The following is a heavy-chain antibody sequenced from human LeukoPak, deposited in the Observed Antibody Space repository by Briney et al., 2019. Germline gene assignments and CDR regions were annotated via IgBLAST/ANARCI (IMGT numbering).Heavy chain of an antibody. Sequence: PGGSLRLSCTASGFTFGDYAMSWLRQAPGKGREGVGFIRSKAYSGTTEYAASVKGRFTISRDDSKSIAYLQMNSLKTEDTAVYYCTRGNLDGDSYSFDYWGQGTLVTVPS. CDR1: GFTFGDYA. CDR3: TRGNLDGDSYSFDY. J-gene: IGHJ4*02. D-gene: IGHD4-17*01. CDR2: IRSKAYSGTT. V-gene: IGHV3-49*03.